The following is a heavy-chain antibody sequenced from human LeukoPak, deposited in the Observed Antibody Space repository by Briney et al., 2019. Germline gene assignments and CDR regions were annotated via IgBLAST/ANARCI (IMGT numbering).Heavy chain of an antibody. CDR2: ISGSGGNI. V-gene: IGHV3-48*03. Sequence: GGSLRLSCTASGFTFSSYEMNWVRQAPGQGLDWVSYISGSGGNIHYADSVKGRFTISRDNAENALYLQMNSLRAEDTAVYYCARDLDSGGLDVFDIWGQGTLVTVCS. CDR3: ARDLDSGGLDVFDI. D-gene: IGHD3-22*01. CDR1: GFTFSSYE. J-gene: IGHJ3*02.